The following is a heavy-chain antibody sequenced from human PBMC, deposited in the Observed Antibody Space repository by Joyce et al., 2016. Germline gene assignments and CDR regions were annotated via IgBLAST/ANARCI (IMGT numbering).Heavy chain of an antibody. CDR2: ILPGYSDA. CDR3: TRRYGSSGFYPSDAFDM. D-gene: IGHD3-22*01. V-gene: IGHV5-51*01. CDR1: GYRFANYY. Sequence: EGQLVQSGAELKKPGESLSISCQGSGYRFANYYIAWVRQVPGKGLEWMGMILPGYSDAKYSPSFEGHVTFSADKSTNTVFLQWSSLKASDSTIYFCTRRYGSSGFYPSDAFDMWGQGTTVTVSS. J-gene: IGHJ3*02.